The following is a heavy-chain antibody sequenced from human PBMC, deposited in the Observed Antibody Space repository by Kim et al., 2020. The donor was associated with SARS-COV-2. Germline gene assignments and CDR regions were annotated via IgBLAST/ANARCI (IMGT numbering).Heavy chain of an antibody. CDR2: ISSSGSTI. D-gene: IGHD3-3*01. CDR1: GFTFSSYE. V-gene: IGHV3-48*03. J-gene: IGHJ4*02. Sequence: GGSLRLSCAASGFTFSSYEMNWVRQAPGKGLEWVSYISSSGSTIYYADSVKGRFTISRDNAKNSLYLQMNSLRAEDTAVYYCARAEDFWSGWGYWGQGTLVTVSS. CDR3: ARAEDFWSGWGY.